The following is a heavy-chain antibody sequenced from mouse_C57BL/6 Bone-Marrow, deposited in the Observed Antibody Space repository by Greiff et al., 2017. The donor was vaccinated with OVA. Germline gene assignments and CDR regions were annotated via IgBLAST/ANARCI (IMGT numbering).Heavy chain of an antibody. CDR2: TDPSDSET. J-gene: IGHJ4*01. CDR1: GYTFTSYW. CDR3: ARVVEGGNAMDY. V-gene: IGHV1-52*01. Sequence: QVQLQQPGAELVRPGSSVKLSCKASGYTFTSYWMHWVKQRPIQGLEWIGNTDPSDSETHYNQKFKDKAPLTVDKSSSTAYMQLSSLTSEDSAVYYCARVVEGGNAMDYWGQGTSVTVSS. D-gene: IGHD1-1*01.